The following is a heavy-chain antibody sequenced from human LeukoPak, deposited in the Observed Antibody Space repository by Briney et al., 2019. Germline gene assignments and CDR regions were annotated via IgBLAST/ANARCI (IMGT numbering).Heavy chain of an antibody. Sequence: SETLSLTCAVYGGSFSGYYWSWIRQPPGKGLEWIGEINHSGSTNYNPSLKSRVTISVDTSKNQFSLKLSSVTAADTAVYYCARERDLLYYYYMDVWGKGTTVTVSS. V-gene: IGHV4-34*01. D-gene: IGHD1-26*01. J-gene: IGHJ6*03. CDR1: GGSFSGYY. CDR3: ARERDLLYYYYMDV. CDR2: INHSGST.